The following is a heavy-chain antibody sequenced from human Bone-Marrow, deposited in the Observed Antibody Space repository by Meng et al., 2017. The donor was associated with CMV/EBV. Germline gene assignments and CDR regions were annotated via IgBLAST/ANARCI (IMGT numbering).Heavy chain of an antibody. J-gene: IGHJ3*02. CDR3: ARDGGWGKGAFDI. V-gene: IGHV4-59*01. D-gene: IGHD3-16*01. Sequence: SETLSLTCTVSGGSISSYYWSWIRQPPGKGLEWIGYIYYSGSTNYNPALKSPVTISVDTSKNQFSLKLSSVTAADTAVYYCARDGGWGKGAFDIWGQGTMVTVSS. CDR2: IYYSGST. CDR1: GGSISSYY.